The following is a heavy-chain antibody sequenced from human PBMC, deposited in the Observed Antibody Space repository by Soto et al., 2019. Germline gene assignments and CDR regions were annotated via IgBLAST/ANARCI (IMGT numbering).Heavy chain of an antibody. J-gene: IGHJ4*02. CDR1: GGSIRSAGHY. CDR2: IYYSGST. V-gene: IGHV4-31*03. D-gene: IGHD2-15*01. CDR3: ARATSLGYCSGGSCSPLHY. Sequence: SETLSLTCTVSGGSIRSAGHYWSWIRQHPGKGLEWIGYIYYSGSTYYNPSLKSRVTISVDTSKNQFSLKLSSVTAADTAVYYCARATSLGYCSGGSCSPLHYWGQGTLVTVSS.